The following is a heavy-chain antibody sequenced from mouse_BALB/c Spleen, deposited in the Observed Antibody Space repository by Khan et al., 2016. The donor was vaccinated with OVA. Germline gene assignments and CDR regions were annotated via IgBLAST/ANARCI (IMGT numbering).Heavy chain of an antibody. CDR3: STSNYDGSSTWFAY. Sequence: QVQLKQSGAELVKPGASVKLSCKASGYTFSSYCMHWVKQRPGKGLEWIGEIDPSDSHTNYNPKFKGKATLNVDKSSSTAYMHLRSLTSDDSAVYYSSTSNYDGSSTWFAYWGQGTLVTVSA. V-gene: IGHV1-69*02. CDR2: IDPSDSHT. CDR1: GYTFSSYC. J-gene: IGHJ3*01. D-gene: IGHD1-1*01.